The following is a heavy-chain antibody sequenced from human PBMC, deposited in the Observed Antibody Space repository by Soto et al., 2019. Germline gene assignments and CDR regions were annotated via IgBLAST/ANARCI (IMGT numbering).Heavy chain of an antibody. CDR1: GFTFSSYG. CDR2: IWYDGSNK. D-gene: IGHD4-17*01. Sequence: QVQLVESGGGVVQPGRSLRLSCAASGFTFSSYGMHWVRQAPGKGLEWVAVIWYDGSNKYYADSVKGRFTISRDNSKNTLYLQMNSLSAEDTAVYYCARGLRYYYYYGMDVWGQGTTVTVSS. J-gene: IGHJ6*02. CDR3: ARGLRYYYYYGMDV. V-gene: IGHV3-33*01.